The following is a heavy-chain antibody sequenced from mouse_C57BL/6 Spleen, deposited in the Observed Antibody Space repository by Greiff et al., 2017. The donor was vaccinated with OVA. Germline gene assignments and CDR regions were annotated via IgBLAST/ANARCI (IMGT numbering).Heavy chain of an antibody. CDR1: GFTFSDYY. Sequence: EVKLVESEGGLVQPGSSMKLSCTASGFTFSDYYMAWVRQVPEKGLEWVANINYDGSGTYYLDSLKSRFIISRDNAKNILYLQMSSLKSEDTATYYCARDRGLRRDWYFDVWGTGTTVTVSS. CDR3: ARDRGLRRDWYFDV. V-gene: IGHV5-16*01. CDR2: INYDGSGT. D-gene: IGHD3-1*01. J-gene: IGHJ1*03.